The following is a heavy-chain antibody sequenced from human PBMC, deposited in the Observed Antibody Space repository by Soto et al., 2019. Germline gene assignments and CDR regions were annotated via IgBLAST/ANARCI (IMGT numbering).Heavy chain of an antibody. D-gene: IGHD2-8*01. CDR2: IYPGNSDT. J-gene: IGHJ4*02. CDR1: GYSFTSYW. Sequence: GESLKISCKGSGYSFTSYWIGWVRQMPGKGLEWVGIIYPGNSDTRYSPSFQGQVTISADKSISTAYLQWSSLKASDTAMYYCGMVYAVEGFFDYWGQGTLVTVSS. V-gene: IGHV5-51*01. CDR3: GMVYAVEGFFDY.